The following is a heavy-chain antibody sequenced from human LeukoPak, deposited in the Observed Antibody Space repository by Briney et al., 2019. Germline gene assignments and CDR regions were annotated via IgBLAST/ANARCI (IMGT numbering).Heavy chain of an antibody. J-gene: IGHJ4*02. CDR1: GFTFSDYY. CDR2: ISSSGSTI. V-gene: IGHV3-11*01. D-gene: IGHD3-22*01. CDR3: AKHGGEYYYDSSGYYLLDY. Sequence: PGGSLRLSCAASGFTFSDYYMSWIRQAPGKGLEWVSYISSSGSTIYYADSVKGRFTISRDNAKNSLYLQMNSLRAEDTAVYYCAKHGGEYYYDSSGYYLLDYWGQGTLVTVSS.